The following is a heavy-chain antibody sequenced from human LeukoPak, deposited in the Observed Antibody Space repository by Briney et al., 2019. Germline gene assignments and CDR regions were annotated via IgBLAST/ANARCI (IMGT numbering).Heavy chain of an antibody. CDR2: ITGDGTRT. Sequence: PGGSLRLPCAASGFTFSSCAMTWVRQAPWKGLEWGASITGDGTRTYYTDSVKGRFTISRDNSKNTLYLQMTSLRADETAIYYCASRPRADMGPLDYWGQGTLVTVST. D-gene: IGHD1-14*01. J-gene: IGHJ4*02. CDR3: ASRPRADMGPLDY. CDR1: GFTFSSCA. V-gene: IGHV3-23*01.